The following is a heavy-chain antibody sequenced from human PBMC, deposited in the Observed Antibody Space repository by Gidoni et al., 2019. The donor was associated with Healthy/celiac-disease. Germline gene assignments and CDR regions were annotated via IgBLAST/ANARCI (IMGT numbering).Heavy chain of an antibody. Sequence: QVQLQESGPGLVKPSQTLSLTCTISGGSISSGGYYGSWLRQHPGKGLEWMGSIYYSGSTYYNPSLKSRVTISVYTSKNQFSLKLSSVTAADTAVYYCARAHYYGSGSTIDYWGQGTLVTVSS. CDR3: ARAHYYGSGSTIDY. J-gene: IGHJ4*02. CDR1: GGSISSGGYY. D-gene: IGHD3-10*01. CDR2: IYYSGST. V-gene: IGHV4-31*03.